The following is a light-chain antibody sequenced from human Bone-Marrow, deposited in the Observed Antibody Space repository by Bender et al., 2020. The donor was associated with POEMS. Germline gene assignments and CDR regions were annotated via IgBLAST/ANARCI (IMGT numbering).Light chain of an antibody. J-gene: IGLJ1*01. CDR2: VVS. V-gene: IGLV2-14*02. CDR3: SSYTVSTTYL. Sequence: QSALTQPASVSGSPGQSITISCTGSNNDVGGYNLVSWYQHHPGKGPKLMIYVVSNRPSGVSNRFSGSKSGHTASLTISGLQAEDEADYYCSSYTVSTTYLFGSGTKVTVL. CDR1: NNDVGGYNL.